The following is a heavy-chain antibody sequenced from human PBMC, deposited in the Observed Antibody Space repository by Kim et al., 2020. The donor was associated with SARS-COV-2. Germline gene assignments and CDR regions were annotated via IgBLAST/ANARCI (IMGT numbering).Heavy chain of an antibody. D-gene: IGHD6-19*01. Sequence: SETLSLTCAVSGGSISSSNWWSWVRQPPGKGLEWIGEIYHSGSTNYNPSLKSRVTISVDKSKNQFSLKLSSVTAADTAVYYCARVNSSGWYGRNCYGMDVWGQGTTVTVSS. V-gene: IGHV4-4*02. CDR1: GGSISSSNW. J-gene: IGHJ6*02. CDR2: IYHSGST. CDR3: ARVNSSGWYGRNCYGMDV.